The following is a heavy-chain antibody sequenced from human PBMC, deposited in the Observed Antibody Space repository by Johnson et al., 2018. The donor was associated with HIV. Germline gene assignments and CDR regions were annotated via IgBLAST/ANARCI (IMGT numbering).Heavy chain of an antibody. CDR2: ITWNSGSI. CDR1: GLTFSSYA. Sequence: VQLVESGGGVVQPGRSLRLSCAASGLTFSSYAMHWVRQAPGKGLEWVSGITWNSGSIGYADSVKGRFTIPRDNPKNSLYLQMNSLRAEDTAVYYCAKVLDYGNAFDIWGQGTMVTVS. CDR3: AKVLDYGNAFDI. V-gene: IGHV3-9*01. D-gene: IGHD4-17*01. J-gene: IGHJ3*02.